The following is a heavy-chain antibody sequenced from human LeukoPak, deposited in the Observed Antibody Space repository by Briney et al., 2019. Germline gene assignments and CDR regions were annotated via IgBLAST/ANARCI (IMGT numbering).Heavy chain of an antibody. D-gene: IGHD2-2*01. CDR2: INPNSGAT. Sequence: ASVKVSCKASGYTFTGYYMHWVRQAPGRGLEWMGWINPNSGATKYAQKFQGRVTMTRDTSISTAYMEVSRLRFDDTAVYYCARDGGWYQLLWWFDPRGPGNPGHRLL. CDR1: GYTFTGYY. J-gene: IGHJ5*02. CDR3: ARDGGWYQLLWWFDP. V-gene: IGHV1-2*02.